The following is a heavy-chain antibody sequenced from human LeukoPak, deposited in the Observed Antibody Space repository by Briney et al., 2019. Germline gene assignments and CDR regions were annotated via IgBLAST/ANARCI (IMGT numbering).Heavy chain of an antibody. D-gene: IGHD1-26*01. Sequence: GGSLRLSCAASGFTFSSYDMHWVRQATGKGLEWVSAIGTAGDPYYPGSVKGRFTISRDNAKKSLYLQMSSLRAEDTAVYYCAIAAGWEQAYWGQGTLVTVSS. V-gene: IGHV3-13*05. CDR2: IGTAGDP. J-gene: IGHJ4*02. CDR1: GFTFSSYD. CDR3: AIAAGWEQAY.